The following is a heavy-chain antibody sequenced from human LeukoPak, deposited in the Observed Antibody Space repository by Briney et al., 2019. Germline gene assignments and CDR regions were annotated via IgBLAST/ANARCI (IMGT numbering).Heavy chain of an antibody. D-gene: IGHD3-10*01. CDR1: GYTFTGYY. Sequence: ASVTVSCKASGYTFTGYYMHWVRQAPGQGLEWMGWINPNSGGTNYAQKFQGRVTMTRDTSISTAYMELSRLRSDDTAVYYCASLSLSGSGSHNWFDPWGQGTLVTVSS. CDR2: INPNSGGT. V-gene: IGHV1-2*02. J-gene: IGHJ5*02. CDR3: ASLSLSGSGSHNWFDP.